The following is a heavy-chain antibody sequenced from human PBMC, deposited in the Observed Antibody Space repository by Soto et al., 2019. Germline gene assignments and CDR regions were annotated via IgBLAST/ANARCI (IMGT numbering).Heavy chain of an antibody. V-gene: IGHV1-3*01. Sequence: ASVKVSCKASGYSFTSYAMHWVRQAPGQRLEWMGWINAGNGSTKYSQKFQGRVTITRDTSASTAYMELSSLRSEDSAVYYCARNSYDYWYYFDYWGQGTLVTVSS. D-gene: IGHD5-18*01. CDR1: GYSFTSYA. CDR3: ARNSYDYWYYFDY. CDR2: INAGNGST. J-gene: IGHJ4*02.